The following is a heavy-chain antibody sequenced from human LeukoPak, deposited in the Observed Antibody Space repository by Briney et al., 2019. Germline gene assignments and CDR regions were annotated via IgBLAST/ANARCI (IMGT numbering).Heavy chain of an antibody. V-gene: IGHV4-59*01. CDR2: INYSGST. Sequence: PSETLSFTCTVSGGSISSYYWNWIRQPPGQGLEWIGYINYSGSTNYNPSLKSRVTISADTSKNQFSLKLNSVTAADTAVYYCARVPLPPLYSSGWYWSRFDPWGQGTLVTVSS. D-gene: IGHD6-19*01. CDR3: ARVPLPPLYSSGWYWSRFDP. CDR1: GGSISSYY. J-gene: IGHJ5*02.